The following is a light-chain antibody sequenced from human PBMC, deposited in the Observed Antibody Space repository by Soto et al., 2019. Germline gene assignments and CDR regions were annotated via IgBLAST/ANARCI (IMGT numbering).Light chain of an antibody. J-gene: IGKJ1*01. CDR1: QSVSNNY. V-gene: IGKV3-20*01. CDR3: QQYGSSGT. Sequence: EIELTQSPGTVSLSPGERATLSCRASQSVSNNYLAWYQQKPGQAPRLLIYGASNRATGIPDRFSGSGSGTDFTLTISRLEPEDFAVYYCQQYGSSGTFGQGTKVDIK. CDR2: GAS.